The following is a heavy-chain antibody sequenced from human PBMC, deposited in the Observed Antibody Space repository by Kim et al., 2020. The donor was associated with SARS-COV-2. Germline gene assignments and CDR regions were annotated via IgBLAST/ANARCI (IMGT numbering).Heavy chain of an antibody. V-gene: IGHV3-30*18. CDR1: GFTFSSYG. J-gene: IGHJ3*02. CDR3: AKDGGGGNSVVHAFDI. D-gene: IGHD2-21*02. Sequence: GGSLRLSCAASGFTFSSYGMHWVRQAPGKGLEWVAVISYDGSNKYYADSVKGRFTISRDNSKNTLYLQMNSLRAEDTAVYYCAKDGGGGNSVVHAFDIWGQGTMVTVSS. CDR2: ISYDGSNK.